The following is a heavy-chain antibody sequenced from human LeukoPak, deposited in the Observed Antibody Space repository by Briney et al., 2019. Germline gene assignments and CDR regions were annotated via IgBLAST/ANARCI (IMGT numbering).Heavy chain of an antibody. V-gene: IGHV3-30-3*01. J-gene: IGHJ4*02. CDR3: ARDQGDCSSTSCYAPH. CDR2: ISYDGSNR. D-gene: IGHD2-2*01. CDR1: GFTFSSYA. Sequence: PGGSLRLSCAASGFTFSSYAMHWVRQAPGKGLEWVAVISYDGSNRYYADSVKGRFTISRDNSKNTLYLQMNSLRAEDTAVYYCARDQGDCSSTSCYAPHWGQGTLVTVSS.